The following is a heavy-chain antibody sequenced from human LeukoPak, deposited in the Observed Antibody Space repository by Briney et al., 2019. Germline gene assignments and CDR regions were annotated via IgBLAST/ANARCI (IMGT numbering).Heavy chain of an antibody. V-gene: IGHV3-73*01. CDR2: IRSKANSYAT. Sequence: GGSLRLSCAASGFTFSGSAMHWVRQASGKGLEWVGRIRSKANSYATAYAASVKGRFTISRDDSKNTAYLQMNSLKTEDTAVYYCTTTLPKMGIPENYYYYMDVWGKGTTVTVSS. CDR3: TTTLPKMGIPENYYYYMDV. J-gene: IGHJ6*03. D-gene: IGHD7-27*01. CDR1: GFTFSGSA.